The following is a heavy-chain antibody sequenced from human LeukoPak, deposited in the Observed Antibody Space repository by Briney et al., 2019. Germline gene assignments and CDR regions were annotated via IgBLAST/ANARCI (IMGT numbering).Heavy chain of an antibody. CDR3: ARTTEGGYTYGYFYYYYMDV. CDR1: GGSISSYY. D-gene: IGHD5-18*01. V-gene: IGHV4-59*01. Sequence: SETLSLTCTVYGGSISSYYWSWIRQPPGKGLEWIGYIYYSGSTNYNPSLKSRVTISVDTSKNQFSLKLTSVTAADTAVYYCARTTEGGYTYGYFYYYYMDVWGKGTTVTISS. J-gene: IGHJ6*03. CDR2: IYYSGST.